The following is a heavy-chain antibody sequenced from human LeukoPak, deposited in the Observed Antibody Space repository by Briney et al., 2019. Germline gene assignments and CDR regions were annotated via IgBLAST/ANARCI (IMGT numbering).Heavy chain of an antibody. J-gene: IGHJ4*02. V-gene: IGHV3-74*01. CDR3: ARGPVGTTTGVDY. CDR1: GFTFNSYW. Sequence: GGSLRLSCAASGFTFNSYWMHWVRQAPGKGLVWVSRINSDGDYTTYADLVKGRFTISRDNAKNTLYLEMNSLRAEDTAVYYCARGPVGTTTGVDYWGQGTLVTVST. CDR2: INSDGDYT. D-gene: IGHD1-26*01.